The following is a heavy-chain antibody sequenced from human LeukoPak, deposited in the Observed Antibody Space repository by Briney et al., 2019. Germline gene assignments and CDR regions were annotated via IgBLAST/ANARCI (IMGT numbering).Heavy chain of an antibody. CDR3: GNCRMRNSGSYSSDY. V-gene: IGHV3-15*01. Sequence: PGGSLRLSCAASGFTFSNAWMSWVRQAPEKGLEWVGRIKSKTDGGTTDYAAPVKGRFTISRDDSKNTLYLQMNSLKTEDTAVYYCGNCRMRNSGSYSSDYWGQGTLVTVSS. D-gene: IGHD1-26*01. CDR2: IKSKTDGGTT. CDR1: GFTFSNAW. J-gene: IGHJ4*02.